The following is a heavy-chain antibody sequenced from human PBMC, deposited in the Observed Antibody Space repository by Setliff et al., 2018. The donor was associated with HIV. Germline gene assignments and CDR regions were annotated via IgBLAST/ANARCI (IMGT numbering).Heavy chain of an antibody. CDR1: GGSIRSYY. D-gene: IGHD6-13*01. CDR2: IYTSGST. V-gene: IGHV4-4*08. J-gene: IGHJ4*02. CDR3: ARGRGSSSSWPIDY. Sequence: SETLSLTCTVSGGSIRSYYWSWIRQPPGKGLEWIGYIYTSGSTNYNPSLKSRATMSIDTSKNQFSLKLSSVTAADTAVYFCARGRGSSSSWPIDYWGQGTLVTVSS.